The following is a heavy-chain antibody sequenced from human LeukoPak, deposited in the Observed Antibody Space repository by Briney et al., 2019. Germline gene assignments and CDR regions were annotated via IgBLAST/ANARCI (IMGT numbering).Heavy chain of an antibody. V-gene: IGHV1-69*01. CDR2: IIPIFGTA. Sequence: ALKVSCKAPGGTFSSYAISWVRQAPGQGLEWMGGIIPIFGTAYYAQKFQGRVTITADESTSTAYRELSSLRSEDTAVYYCARGSYDSSGPPEYWGQGTLVT. CDR3: ARGSYDSSGPPEY. CDR1: GGTFSSYA. J-gene: IGHJ4*02. D-gene: IGHD3-22*01.